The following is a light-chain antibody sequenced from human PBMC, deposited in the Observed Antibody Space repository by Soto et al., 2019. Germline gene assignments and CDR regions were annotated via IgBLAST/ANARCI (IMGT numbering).Light chain of an antibody. V-gene: IGKV3-11*01. Sequence: EIVLTQSPDTLFLSPGESAPLSCRASRSVSNYLAWYQQKSGKAPRLLIYDASKRATGIPARFSGSGSGTDFTLTISSLEPDDFAVYYCQQRSSWPPITFGQGTRLE. J-gene: IGKJ5*01. CDR1: RSVSNY. CDR2: DAS. CDR3: QQRSSWPPIT.